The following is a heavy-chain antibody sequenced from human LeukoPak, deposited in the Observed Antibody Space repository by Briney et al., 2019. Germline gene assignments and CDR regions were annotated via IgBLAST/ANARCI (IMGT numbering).Heavy chain of an antibody. Sequence: GGSLRLSCAASGFTFSNNAMSWVRQAPGKGLEWVSATSTSGGSAYYADSVKGRFTFSRDNSKNTLYLQMDSLRADDTAVYYCARYSGSYYYPPAWDLWGQGTLVTVSS. D-gene: IGHD1-26*01. J-gene: IGHJ4*02. V-gene: IGHV3-23*01. CDR2: TSTSGGSA. CDR1: GFTFSNNA. CDR3: ARYSGSYYYPPAWDL.